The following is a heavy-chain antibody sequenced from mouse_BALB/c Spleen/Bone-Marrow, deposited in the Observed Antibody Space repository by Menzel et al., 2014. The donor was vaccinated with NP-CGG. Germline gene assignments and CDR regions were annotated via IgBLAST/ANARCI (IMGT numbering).Heavy chain of an antibody. CDR1: GYTFTSYW. CDR3: ARARSTVITTWYFDV. Sequence: ELVRPGASVKLSCKASGYTFTSYWINWIKQRPGQGLEWIGRFAPGSGNTFYNEMFKGKATLTVDTSSSXXXXQLSSLSSEDSAVYFCARARSTVITTWYFDVWGAGTTVTVSS. CDR2: FAPGSGNT. D-gene: IGHD2-4*01. V-gene: IGHV1S41*01. J-gene: IGHJ1*01.